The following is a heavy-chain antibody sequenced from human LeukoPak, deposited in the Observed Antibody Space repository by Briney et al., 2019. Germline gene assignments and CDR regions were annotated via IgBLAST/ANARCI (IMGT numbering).Heavy chain of an antibody. Sequence: SETLSLTCAVYGGSFSGYYWSWIRQPPGKGLEWIGSIYYSGSTYYNPSLKSRVTISVDTSKNQFSPKLSSVTAADTAVYYCARTASPSGSYYSWFDPWGQGTLVTVSS. J-gene: IGHJ5*02. V-gene: IGHV4-34*01. CDR3: ARTASPSGSYYSWFDP. D-gene: IGHD3-10*01. CDR2: IYYSGST. CDR1: GGSFSGYY.